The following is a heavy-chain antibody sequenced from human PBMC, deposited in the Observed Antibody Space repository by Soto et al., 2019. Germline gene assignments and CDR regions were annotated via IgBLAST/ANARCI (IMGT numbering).Heavy chain of an antibody. D-gene: IGHD2-15*01. CDR3: ARESRYCSGGSCYFLPGIDY. J-gene: IGHJ4*01. CDR2: IIPIFGTA. Sequence: QVQLVQSGAEVKKPGSSVKVSCKASGGTFSSYAISWVRQAPGQGLEWMGGIIPIFGTANYAQKFQGRVTINADAPTRTAFIQLSSVRSQESAVYYCARESRYCSGGSCYFLPGIDYWGHGTLITVSS. CDR1: GGTFSSYA. V-gene: IGHV1-69*12.